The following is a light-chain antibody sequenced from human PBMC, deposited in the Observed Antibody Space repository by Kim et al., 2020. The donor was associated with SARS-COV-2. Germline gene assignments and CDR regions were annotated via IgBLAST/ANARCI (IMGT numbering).Light chain of an antibody. V-gene: IGKV1-39*01. CDR2: GAS. CDR3: QQGYSTPQLT. CDR1: QSISGH. J-gene: IGKJ5*01. Sequence: DIQITQSPSSLSASVGDRVIITCRTSQSISGHLNWYQQKPGKAPKLLIFGASSLQSGVPSRFSGSGSGTDFILTITALQPSDFATYYCQQGYSTPQLTFGQGTRLEIK.